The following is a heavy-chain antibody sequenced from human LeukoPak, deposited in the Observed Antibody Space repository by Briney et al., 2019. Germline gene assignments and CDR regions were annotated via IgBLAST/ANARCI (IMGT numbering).Heavy chain of an antibody. D-gene: IGHD2-2*01. V-gene: IGHV1-8*03. Sequence: ASVKVSCKASGYTFTSYDINWVRQATGQGLEWMGWMNPNSGNTGYAQKFQGRVTITRNTSISTAYMELSSLRSEDTAVYYCARGDVVVVPAASPWNYYYMDVWGKGTTVTVFS. J-gene: IGHJ6*03. CDR2: MNPNSGNT. CDR1: GYTFTSYD. CDR3: ARGDVVVVPAASPWNYYYMDV.